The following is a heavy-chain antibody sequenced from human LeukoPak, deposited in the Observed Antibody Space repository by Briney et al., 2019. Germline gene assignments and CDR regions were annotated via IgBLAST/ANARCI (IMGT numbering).Heavy chain of an antibody. V-gene: IGHV1-46*01. Sequence: GASVKVSCKASGYTFTSYYMHWVRQAPGQGLEWMGIINPSGGSTSYAQKFQGRVTMTRDTSTSTVYMELSSLRSEDTAVYYCARDSGGLSSYWYFDLWGRGTLVTVSS. CDR1: GYTFTSYY. CDR3: ARDSGGLSSYWYFDL. J-gene: IGHJ2*01. D-gene: IGHD3-10*01. CDR2: INPSGGST.